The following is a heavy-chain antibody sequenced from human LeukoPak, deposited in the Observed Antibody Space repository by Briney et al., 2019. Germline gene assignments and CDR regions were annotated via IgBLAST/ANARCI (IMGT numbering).Heavy chain of an antibody. V-gene: IGHV3-64*01. CDR2: ISSNGGST. J-gene: IGHJ4*02. Sequence: GRSLRLSCAASGFTFSSYAMHWVRQAPGKGLEYVSAISSNGGSTYYANSVKGRFTISRDNSKNTLYLQMGSLRAEDMAVYYCARGARDGYNSPFDYWGQGTLVTVSS. CDR1: GFTFSSYA. CDR3: ARGARDGYNSPFDY. D-gene: IGHD5-24*01.